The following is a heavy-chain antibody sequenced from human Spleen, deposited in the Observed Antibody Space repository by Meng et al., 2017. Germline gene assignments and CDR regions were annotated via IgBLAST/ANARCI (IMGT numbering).Heavy chain of an antibody. CDR3: ASGTLKVTTLRWFDP. V-gene: IGHV4-34*01. CDR2: INHSGST. Sequence: QVQLQQWGAGLLKSSETLSLTCAVFGGSFSAYYWSWIRQPPGKGLKWIGEINHSGSTNYNPSLKSRVSILVDTSKNQFSLKLSSVTAADTAVYYCASGTLKVTTLRWFDPWGQGTLVTVSS. CDR1: GGSFSAYY. D-gene: IGHD4-11*01. J-gene: IGHJ5*02.